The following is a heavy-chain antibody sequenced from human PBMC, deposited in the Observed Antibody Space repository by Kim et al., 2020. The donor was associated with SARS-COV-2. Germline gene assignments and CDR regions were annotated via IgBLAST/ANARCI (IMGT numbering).Heavy chain of an antibody. CDR3: ASQVLRYFDWLSKPANFDY. CDR2: IYYSGST. V-gene: IGHV4-39*01. D-gene: IGHD3-9*01. CDR1: GGSISSSSYY. Sequence: SETLSLTCTVSGGSISSSSYYWGWIRQPPGKGLEWIGSIYYSGSTYYNPSLKSRVTISVDTSKNQFSLKLSSVTAADTAVYYCASQVLRYFDWLSKPANFDYWGQGTLVTVSS. J-gene: IGHJ4*02.